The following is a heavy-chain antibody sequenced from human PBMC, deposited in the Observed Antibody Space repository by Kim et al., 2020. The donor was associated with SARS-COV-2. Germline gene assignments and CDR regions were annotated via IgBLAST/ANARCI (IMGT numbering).Heavy chain of an antibody. Sequence: SETLSLTCTVSGGSISSSSYYWGWIRQPPGKGLEWIGSIYYSGSTYYNPSLKSRVTISVDTSKNQFSLKLSSVTAADTAVYYCARPMTTVPDGWFDPWGQGTLVTVSS. CDR2: IYYSGST. CDR3: ARPMTTVPDGWFDP. V-gene: IGHV4-39*01. D-gene: IGHD4-17*01. J-gene: IGHJ5*02. CDR1: GGSISSSSYY.